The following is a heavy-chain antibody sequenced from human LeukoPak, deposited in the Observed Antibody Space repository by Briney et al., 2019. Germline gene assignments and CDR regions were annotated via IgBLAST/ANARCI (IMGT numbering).Heavy chain of an antibody. CDR3: ARDPTPYDFWSGNYMDV. J-gene: IGHJ6*03. Sequence: GGSLRLSCAASGFTFSSYSMNWVRQAPGKGLEWVSSISSNSSYIYYADSVKGRFTISRDNAKNSLYLQMNSLRAEDTALYYCARDPTPYDFWSGNYMDVWGKGTTVTVSS. CDR2: ISSNSSYI. CDR1: GFTFSSYS. V-gene: IGHV3-21*04. D-gene: IGHD3-3*01.